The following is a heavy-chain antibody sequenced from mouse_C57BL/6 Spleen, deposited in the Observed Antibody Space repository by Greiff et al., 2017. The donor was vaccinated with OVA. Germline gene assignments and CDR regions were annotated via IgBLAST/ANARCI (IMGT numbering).Heavy chain of an antibody. CDR2: IYPGSGST. V-gene: IGHV1-55*01. J-gene: IGHJ1*03. Sequence: VQLQQSGAELVKPGASVKMSCKASGYTFTSYWITWVKQRPGQGLEWIGDIYPGSGSTNYNEKFKSKATLTVDTSSSTAYMQLSSLTSEDSAVYYCARWKNYYGSSYGWYFDVWGTGTTVTVSS. CDR1: GYTFTSYW. D-gene: IGHD1-1*01. CDR3: ARWKNYYGSSYGWYFDV.